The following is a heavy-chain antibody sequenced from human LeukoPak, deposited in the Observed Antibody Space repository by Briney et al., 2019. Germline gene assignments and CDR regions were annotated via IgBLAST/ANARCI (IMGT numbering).Heavy chain of an antibody. Sequence: GESLRLSCAASGFSFTTYWMSWVRQAPGKGLEWVSDIYIGGSTYYAHSVKGRFTISRDNSKNTLYLQMNSLRAEDTAVYYCARGVPYCSSSSCNYYYYYMDVWGKGTTVTISS. CDR1: GFSFTTYW. CDR2: IYIGGST. J-gene: IGHJ6*03. D-gene: IGHD2-2*01. CDR3: ARGVPYCSSSSCNYYYYYMDV. V-gene: IGHV3-66*01.